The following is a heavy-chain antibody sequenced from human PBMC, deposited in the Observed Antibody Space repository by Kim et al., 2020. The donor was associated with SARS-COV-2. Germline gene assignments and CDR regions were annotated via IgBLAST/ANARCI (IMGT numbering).Heavy chain of an antibody. Sequence: SETLSLTCAVYGGSFSGYYWSWIRQPPGKGLEWIGEINHSGSTNYNPSLKSRVTISVDTSKNQFSLKLSSVTAADTAVYYCARSRVKYCSSTSCSLAYWGQGTLVTVSS. D-gene: IGHD2-2*01. J-gene: IGHJ4*02. CDR3: ARSRVKYCSSTSCSLAY. CDR1: GGSFSGYY. CDR2: INHSGST. V-gene: IGHV4-34*01.